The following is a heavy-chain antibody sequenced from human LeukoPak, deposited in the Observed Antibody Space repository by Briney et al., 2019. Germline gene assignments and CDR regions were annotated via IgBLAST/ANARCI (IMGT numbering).Heavy chain of an antibody. V-gene: IGHV2-5*01. D-gene: IGHD5-24*01. CDR2: INWNDDK. CDR3: ARTVRRNGYKQVDY. Sequence: SGPTLVKPTQTLTLTCTFSGFSLSTSGVGVGWIRQPPGKALEWLALINWNDDKRYSPYLKSRLTISKDTSKNQVVLTRTNVDPVHTATYSWARTVRRNGYKQVDYWGQATLATVPS. CDR1: GFSLSTSGVG. J-gene: IGHJ4*02.